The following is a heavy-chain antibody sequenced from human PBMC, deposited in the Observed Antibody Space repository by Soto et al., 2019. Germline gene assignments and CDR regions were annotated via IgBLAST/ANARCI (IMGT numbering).Heavy chain of an antibody. CDR3: ARGWLRRIPYYYYMYV. J-gene: IGHJ6*03. V-gene: IGHV1-8*01. Sequence: ASVKVSCKASGYTFTSYDINWVRQATGQGLEWMGWMNPNSGNTGYAQKFQGRVTMTRNTSISTAYMELSSLRSEGTAVYYCARGWLRRIPYYYYMYVWGKGTTVTVSS. CDR1: GYTFTSYD. D-gene: IGHD5-12*01. CDR2: MNPNSGNT.